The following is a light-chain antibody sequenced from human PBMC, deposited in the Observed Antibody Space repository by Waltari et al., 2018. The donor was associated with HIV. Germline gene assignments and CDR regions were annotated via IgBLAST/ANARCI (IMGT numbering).Light chain of an antibody. CDR2: EVS. V-gene: IGLV2-14*01. Sequence: QSALTQPASVSGSPGQSITISCTGTSSDVGGYTYVSWYQQHPGKAPKLMIYEVSNRPSGVSNRFSGSKSGNTASLTISGLQAEDEADYYCSSYTSSSVVFGGG. J-gene: IGLJ2*01. CDR3: SSYTSSSVV. CDR1: SSDVGGYTY.